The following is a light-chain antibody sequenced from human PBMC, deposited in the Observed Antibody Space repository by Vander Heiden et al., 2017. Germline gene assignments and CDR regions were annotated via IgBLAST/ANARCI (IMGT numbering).Light chain of an antibody. V-gene: IGLV4-69*01. Sequence: QLVVTQSPSASASLGASVTLTCILSSGHSNYAIAWHQQQPEKGPRYLMKVNSDGTHRKGDGIPDRFSGPSSGAERYLTISTLQSEDEADYYCQTWDTGSVIIGGGTKLTVL. CDR3: QTWDTGSVI. CDR2: VNSDGTH. CDR1: SGHSNYA. J-gene: IGLJ2*01.